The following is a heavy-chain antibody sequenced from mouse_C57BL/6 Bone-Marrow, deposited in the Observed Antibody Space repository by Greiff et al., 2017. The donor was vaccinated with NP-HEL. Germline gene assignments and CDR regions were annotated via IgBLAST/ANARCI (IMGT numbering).Heavy chain of an antibody. Sequence: QVTLKVCGPGILQSSQTLSLTCSFSGFSLSTSGMGVSWIRQPSGKGLEWLAHIYWDDDKRYNPSLKSRLTISKDTSRNQVFLKITSVDTADTATYYCARWGYYGSIPWYFDVWGTGTTVTVSS. CDR1: GFSLSTSGMG. CDR3: ARWGYYGSIPWYFDV. V-gene: IGHV8-12*01. CDR2: IYWDDDK. D-gene: IGHD1-1*01. J-gene: IGHJ1*03.